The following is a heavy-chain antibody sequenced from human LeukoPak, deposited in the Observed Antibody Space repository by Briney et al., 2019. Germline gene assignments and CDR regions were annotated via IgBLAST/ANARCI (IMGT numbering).Heavy chain of an antibody. D-gene: IGHD2-21*01. CDR3: AKAPVTSCRGAYCYPFDY. CDR2: ISSTDAGT. Sequence: GGSLRLSCAASGFSLSSYAMSWVRQAPGKGLEWVSAISSTDAGTYHADSVRGRFTISRDSSKNTLYLQMNSLRAEDADVYYCAKAPVTSCRGAYCYPFDYWGQGTLVTVSS. J-gene: IGHJ4*02. V-gene: IGHV3-23*01. CDR1: GFSLSSYA.